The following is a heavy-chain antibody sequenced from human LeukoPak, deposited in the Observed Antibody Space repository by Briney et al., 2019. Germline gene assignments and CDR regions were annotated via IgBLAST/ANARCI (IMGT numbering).Heavy chain of an antibody. CDR1: GYTFTGYY. D-gene: IGHD5-18*01. CDR3: ARSGYSYGREFDY. Sequence: GASVKVSCKASGYTFTGYYMHWVRQAPGQGLEWMGWINPNSGGTNYAQKFQGRVTMTRDTSISTAYMELSRLRSDDTAVCNCARSGYSYGREFDYWGQGTLVTVSS. CDR2: INPNSGGT. J-gene: IGHJ4*02. V-gene: IGHV1-2*02.